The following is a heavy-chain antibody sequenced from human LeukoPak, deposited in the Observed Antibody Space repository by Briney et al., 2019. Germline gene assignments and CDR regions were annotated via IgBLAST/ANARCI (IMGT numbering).Heavy chain of an antibody. CDR1: GGSISSYY. Sequence: SETLSLTCTVSGGSISSYYWSWIRQPPGKGLEWIGYIYYSGSTNYNPSLKSRVTMSVDTSKNQFSLKQSSVTAADTAVYYCAREGRGLWFGELFPFDYWGQGTLVTVSS. CDR3: AREGRGLWFGELFPFDY. V-gene: IGHV4-59*12. J-gene: IGHJ4*02. D-gene: IGHD3-10*01. CDR2: IYYSGST.